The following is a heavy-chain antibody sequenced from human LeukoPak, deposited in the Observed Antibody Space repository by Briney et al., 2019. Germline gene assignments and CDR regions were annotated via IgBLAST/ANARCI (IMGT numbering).Heavy chain of an antibody. CDR2: INHSGST. Sequence: SETLSLTCAVYGGSFSGYYWSWIRQPPGKGLEWIGEINHSGSTNYNPSLKSRVTISVDTSKNQFSLKLSSVTAADTAMYYCARGDQLLSRYYFDYWGQGTLVTVSS. V-gene: IGHV4-34*01. CDR1: GGSFSGYY. J-gene: IGHJ4*02. CDR3: ARGDQLLSRYYFDY. D-gene: IGHD2-2*01.